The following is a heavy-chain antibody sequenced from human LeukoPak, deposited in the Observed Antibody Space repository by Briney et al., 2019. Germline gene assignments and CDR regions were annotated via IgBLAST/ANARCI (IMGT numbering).Heavy chain of an antibody. CDR3: AGLVGRYSSGLYYYYFDY. J-gene: IGHJ4*02. D-gene: IGHD3-22*01. CDR1: GDSINSLDL. V-gene: IGHV4-4*02. Sequence: SETLSLTCTVSGDSINSLDLWSWVRQPPGKGPEWIGEMYLSGTTHSNPSVKSRVTISIDKSKNQFFLNLSSVTAADTAVYYYAGLVGRYSSGLYYYYFDYWGQGTLVTVSS. CDR2: MYLSGTT.